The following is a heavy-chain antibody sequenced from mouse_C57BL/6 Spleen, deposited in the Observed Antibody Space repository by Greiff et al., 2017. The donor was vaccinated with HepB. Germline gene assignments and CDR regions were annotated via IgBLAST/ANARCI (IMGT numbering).Heavy chain of an antibody. V-gene: IGHV1-19*01. CDR1: GYTFTDYY. D-gene: IGHD3-2*02. Sequence: DVQLQESGPVLVKPGASVKMSCKASGYTFTDYYMNWVKQSHGKSLEWIGVINPYNGGTSYNQKFKGKATLTVDKSSSTAYMELNSLTSEDSAVYYCARGSSGYGMDYWGQGTSVTVSS. CDR3: ARGSSGYGMDY. CDR2: INPYNGGT. J-gene: IGHJ4*01.